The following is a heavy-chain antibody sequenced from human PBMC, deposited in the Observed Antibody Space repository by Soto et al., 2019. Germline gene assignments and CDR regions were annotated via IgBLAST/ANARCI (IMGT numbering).Heavy chain of an antibody. V-gene: IGHV3-23*01. D-gene: IGHD3-22*01. J-gene: IGHJ4*02. CDR2: ISGSGGST. Sequence: GGSLRLSCAASGFTFSSYAMSWVRQAPGKGLEWVSAISGSGGSTYYADSVKGRFTISRDNSKNTLYLQMNSLRAEDTAVYYCAKASSYDYYDSSGYFHYFDYWGQGTLVTVSS. CDR3: AKASSYDYYDSSGYFHYFDY. CDR1: GFTFSSYA.